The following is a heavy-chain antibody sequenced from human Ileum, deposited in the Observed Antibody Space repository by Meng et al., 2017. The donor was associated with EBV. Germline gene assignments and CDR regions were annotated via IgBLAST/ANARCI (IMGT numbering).Heavy chain of an antibody. D-gene: IGHD1-26*01. CDR1: GYSIRTTNW. Sequence: VELQGSGPGLVKPSGTLSLTCVVSGYSIRTTNWWGCIRQPPGKGLEWIGHIYYRGTTYNNPSLKSRVTMSIDPSKNQFSLKLSSVTAVDTAVYYCARNSESGSYIDYWGLGTLVTVSS. V-gene: IGHV4-28*01. J-gene: IGHJ4*02. CDR3: ARNSESGSYIDY. CDR2: IYYRGTT.